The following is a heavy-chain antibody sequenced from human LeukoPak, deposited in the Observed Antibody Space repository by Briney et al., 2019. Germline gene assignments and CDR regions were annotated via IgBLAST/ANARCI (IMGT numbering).Heavy chain of an antibody. J-gene: IGHJ4*02. CDR3: AKDFGHPWQQLVPVGYFDY. Sequence: RGSLRLSCAASGFTSSSYAMSWGCQAPRRGLEWGSAVSGSGGSTYYADSVKGRFTISRDNSKNTLYLQMNSLRAEDTAVYYCAKDFGHPWQQLVPVGYFDYWGQGTLVTVSS. CDR2: VSGSGGST. V-gene: IGHV3-23*01. CDR1: GFTSSSYA. D-gene: IGHD6-13*01.